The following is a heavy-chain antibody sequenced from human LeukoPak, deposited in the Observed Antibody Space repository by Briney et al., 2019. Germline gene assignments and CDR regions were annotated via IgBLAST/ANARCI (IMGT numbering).Heavy chain of an antibody. CDR1: GGTFSSYA. Sequence: GASVKVSCKASGGTFSSYAISWVRQAPGQGLEWMGGIIPIFGTANYAQKFQGRVTITADKSTSTAYMELSSLRSEDTAVYYCARDSHHRDYYLPEYYYYYGMDVWGKGTTVTVSS. CDR3: ARDSHHRDYYLPEYYYYYGMDV. J-gene: IGHJ6*04. V-gene: IGHV1-69*06. D-gene: IGHD3-10*01. CDR2: IIPIFGTA.